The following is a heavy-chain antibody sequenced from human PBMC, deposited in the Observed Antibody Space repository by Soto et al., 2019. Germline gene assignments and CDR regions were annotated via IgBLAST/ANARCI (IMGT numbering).Heavy chain of an antibody. Sequence: PSETLSLTCAVSGGSISSSNWWSWVRQPPGKGLEWIGEIYHSGSTNYNPSLKSRVTISVDKSKNQFSLKLSSVTAADTAVYYCARQTLLIGSPNWLDPWGQGTLVTVSS. V-gene: IGHV4-4*02. CDR2: IYHSGST. CDR3: ARQTLLIGSPNWLDP. J-gene: IGHJ5*02. CDR1: GGSISSSNW. D-gene: IGHD2-21*01.